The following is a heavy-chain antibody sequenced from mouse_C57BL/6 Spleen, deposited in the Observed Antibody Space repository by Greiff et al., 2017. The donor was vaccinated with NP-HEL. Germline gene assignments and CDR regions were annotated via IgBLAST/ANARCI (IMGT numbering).Heavy chain of an antibody. J-gene: IGHJ1*03. Sequence: VMLVESGPGLVAPSQSLSITCTVSGFSLTSYGVSWVRQPPGKGLEWLGVIWGDGSTNYHSALISSLSISKDNSKSQVFLKLNRLQTDDTATYDCAKGRGIYYDDWYFDVWGTGTTVTVSS. D-gene: IGHD2-4*01. CDR2: IWGDGST. V-gene: IGHV2-3*01. CDR3: AKGRGIYYDDWYFDV. CDR1: GFSLTSYG.